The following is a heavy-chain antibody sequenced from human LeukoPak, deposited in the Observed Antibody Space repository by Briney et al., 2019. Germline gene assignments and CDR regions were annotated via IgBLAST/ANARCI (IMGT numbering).Heavy chain of an antibody. CDR3: ARGRSSSWYGGVYFDY. D-gene: IGHD6-13*01. V-gene: IGHV4-34*01. Sequence: SETLSLTCAVYGGSFSGYYWSWIRQPPGKGLEWIGEINHSGSTNYDSSLKSRVTISVDTSKNQFSLKLSSVTAADTAVYYCARGRSSSWYGGVYFDYWGQGTLVTVSS. CDR1: GGSFSGYY. J-gene: IGHJ4*02. CDR2: INHSGST.